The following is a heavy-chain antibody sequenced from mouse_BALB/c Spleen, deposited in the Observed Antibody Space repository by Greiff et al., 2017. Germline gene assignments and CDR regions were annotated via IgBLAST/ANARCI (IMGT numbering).Heavy chain of an antibody. J-gene: IGHJ3*01. CDR1: GYSFTDYN. D-gene: IGHD2-4*01. V-gene: IGHV1-18*01. Sequence: EVQLQQSGPELVKPGASVKIPCKASGYSFTDYNMDWVKQSHGKSLEWIGDINPNNGGTIYNQKFKGKATLTVDKSSSTAYMELRSLTSEDTAVYYCARNDYDEAWFAYWGQGTLVTVSA. CDR3: ARNDYDEAWFAY. CDR2: INPNNGGT.